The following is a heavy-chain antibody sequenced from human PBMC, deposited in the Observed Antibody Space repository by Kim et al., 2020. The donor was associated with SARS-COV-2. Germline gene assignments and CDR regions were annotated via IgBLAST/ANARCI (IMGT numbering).Heavy chain of an antibody. D-gene: IGHD6-6*01. CDR2: INPDSGGT. V-gene: IGHV1-2*02. CDR1: GYTFTALY. Sequence: ASVKVSCKASGYTFTALYLYWVRQAPGQGLEWMGWINPDSGGTHYAQKFQGRVTITRDTSISTAYMELSRLTSDDTAVYFCARDGRPASAFDYWGQGTLITVSS. J-gene: IGHJ4*02. CDR3: ARDGRPASAFDY.